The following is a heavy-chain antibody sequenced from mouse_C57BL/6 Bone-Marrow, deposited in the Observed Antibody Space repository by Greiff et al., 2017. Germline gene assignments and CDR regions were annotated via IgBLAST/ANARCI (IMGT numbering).Heavy chain of an antibody. V-gene: IGHV1-55*01. CDR3: AREYYYGSSYDY. Sequence: QVQLQQPGAELVKPGASVKMSCKASGYTFTSYWITWVKQRPGQGLEWIGDIYPGSGSTNYNEKFKSKATLTVDTSSSTAYMQLSSLTSADSAVYYCAREYYYGSSYDYWGQGTTLTVSS. CDR1: GYTFTSYW. J-gene: IGHJ2*01. CDR2: IYPGSGST. D-gene: IGHD1-1*01.